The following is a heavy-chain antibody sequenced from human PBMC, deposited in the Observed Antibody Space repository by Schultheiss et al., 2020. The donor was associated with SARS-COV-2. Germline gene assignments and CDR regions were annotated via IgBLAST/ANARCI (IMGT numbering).Heavy chain of an antibody. D-gene: IGHD2-2*01. J-gene: IGHJ4*02. Sequence: SETLSLTCAVYGASFSSYYWSWIRQPPGKGLEWIGEINHSGGTNYNSSLKSRVTISVATSKNQFSLKLSSVTAADTAVYYCAREYCSSSTCSSLDYWGQGTLVTVSS. CDR1: GASFSSYY. V-gene: IGHV4-34*01. CDR3: AREYCSSSTCSSLDY. CDR2: INHSGGT.